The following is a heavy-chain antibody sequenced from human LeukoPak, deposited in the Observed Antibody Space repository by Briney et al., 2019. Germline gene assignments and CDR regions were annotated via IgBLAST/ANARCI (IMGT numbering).Heavy chain of an antibody. Sequence: ASVKVSCKASGYTFTSYYMHWVRQAPGQGLKWMGIINPSGGSTSYAQKFQGRVTMTRDTSTSTVYMELSSLRSEDTAVYYCAREVLGLRCWDYWGQGTLVTASS. CDR2: INPSGGST. V-gene: IGHV1-46*03. CDR1: GYTFTSYY. J-gene: IGHJ4*02. D-gene: IGHD3-10*02. CDR3: AREVLGLRCWDY.